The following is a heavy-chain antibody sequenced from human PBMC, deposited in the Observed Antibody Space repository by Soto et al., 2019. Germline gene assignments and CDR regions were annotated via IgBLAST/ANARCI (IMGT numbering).Heavy chain of an antibody. Sequence: EVQLVESGGGLVQPGGSLRLSCAVSGFTFSDHQMDWVRQAPGKGLKWVGRSRDKGEAYSTVYAASVEGRFTISRDDSRNSLYLQMNSLKTEDTAVYYCAAIRLGMDVWGKGTTVTVSS. CDR1: GFTFSDHQ. J-gene: IGHJ6*04. CDR3: AAIRLGMDV. V-gene: IGHV3-72*01. CDR2: SRDKGEAYST.